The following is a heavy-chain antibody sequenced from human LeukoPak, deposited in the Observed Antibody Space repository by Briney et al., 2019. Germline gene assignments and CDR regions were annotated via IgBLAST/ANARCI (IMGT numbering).Heavy chain of an antibody. CDR1: GGSISSSGYY. D-gene: IGHD1-26*01. J-gene: IGHJ6*03. CDR2: LYYSGST. CDR3: ARHVGSGSAQYYYYYMDV. V-gene: IGHV4-39*01. Sequence: PSETLSLTCTVSGGSISSSGYYWGWIRQPPGKGLEWIGSLYYSGSTYYNPSLKSRVTTSVDTSKDQFSLKLSSVTAADTAVYYCARHVGSGSAQYYYYYMDVWGKGTTVTVSS.